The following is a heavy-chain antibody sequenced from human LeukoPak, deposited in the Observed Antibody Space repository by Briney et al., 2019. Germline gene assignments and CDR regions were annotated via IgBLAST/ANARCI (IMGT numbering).Heavy chain of an antibody. J-gene: IGHJ4*02. V-gene: IGHV4-34*01. D-gene: IGHD3-3*01. Sequence: SETLSLTCAVYGGSFSGYYWSWIRQPLGKGLEWIGEINHSGSTNYNPSLKSRVTISVDTSKNQFSLKLSSVTAADTAVYCCARGYDFWSGYYFDYWDQGTLVTVSS. CDR1: GGSFSGYY. CDR2: INHSGST. CDR3: ARGYDFWSGYYFDY.